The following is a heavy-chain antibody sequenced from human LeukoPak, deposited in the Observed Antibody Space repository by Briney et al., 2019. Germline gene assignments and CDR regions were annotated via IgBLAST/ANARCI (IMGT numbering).Heavy chain of an antibody. CDR1: GYTFTSYG. J-gene: IGHJ6*03. CDR2: ISAYNGNT. Sequence: GASVKVSCKASGYTFTSYGISWVRQAPGQGLEWMGWISAYNGNTNYAQKLQGRVTMTTDTSTSTAYMELRSLRSDDTAVYYCARLVPAAIFYYYYYYMDVWGKGTTVTVSS. CDR3: ARLVPAAIFYYYYYYMDV. V-gene: IGHV1-18*01. D-gene: IGHD2-2*01.